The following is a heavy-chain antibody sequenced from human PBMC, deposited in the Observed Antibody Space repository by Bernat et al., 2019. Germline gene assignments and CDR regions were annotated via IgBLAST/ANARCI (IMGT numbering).Heavy chain of an antibody. Sequence: QLQLQESGPGLVKPSETLSLTCTVSGGSLSSSSYYWGWIRQPPGKGLEWIGSIYYSGSAYYNPSLKSRVTISVDTSKNQFSLKLSSVTAADTAVYYCARHRAAGEQQLDYYYYYGMDVWGQGTTVTVSS. CDR1: GGSLSSSSYY. CDR3: ARHRAAGEQQLDYYYYYGMDV. J-gene: IGHJ6*02. D-gene: IGHD6-13*01. V-gene: IGHV4-39*01. CDR2: IYYSGSA.